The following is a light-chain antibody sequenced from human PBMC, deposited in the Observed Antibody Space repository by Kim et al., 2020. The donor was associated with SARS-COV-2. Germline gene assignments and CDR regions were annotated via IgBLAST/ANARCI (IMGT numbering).Light chain of an antibody. J-gene: IGLJ7*01. CDR3: AAWDVSLDGVF. CDR1: DSNIGGNN. Sequence: QSVLTQPPSASGTPGQRVTIFCSGSDSNIGGNNVNWYQHLPGTAPKLLIFLDNKRPSGVPDRFSGSKSGTSASLAISGLQAEDEADYYCAAWDVSLDGVFFGRGTQLTVL. CDR2: LDN. V-gene: IGLV1-44*01.